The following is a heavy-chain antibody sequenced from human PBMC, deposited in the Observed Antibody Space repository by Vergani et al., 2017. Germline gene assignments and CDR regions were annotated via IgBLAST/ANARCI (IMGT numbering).Heavy chain of an antibody. CDR3: ARDPSGYSGYDLSFDY. D-gene: IGHD5-12*01. CDR1: GFTFSSYS. CDR2: INWNGGST. Sequence: VQLVESGGGLVKPGGSLRLSCAASGFTFSSYSMNWVRQAPGKGLEWVSGINWNGGSTGYADSVKGRFTISRDNAKNSLYLQMNSLRAEDTALYHCARDPSGYSGYDLSFDYWGQGTLVTVSS. J-gene: IGHJ4*02. V-gene: IGHV3-20*01.